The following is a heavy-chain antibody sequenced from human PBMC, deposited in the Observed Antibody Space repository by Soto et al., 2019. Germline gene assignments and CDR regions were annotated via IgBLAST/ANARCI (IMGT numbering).Heavy chain of an antibody. CDR2: ISWNSGSI. CDR1: GFTFDDYA. CDR3: AKERSSTLDYYGMDV. Sequence: EVQLVESGGGLVQPGRSLRLSCAASGFTFDDYAMHWVRQAPGKGLEWVSGISWNSGSIGYADSVKGRFTISRDNAKNSLYLQMNSLRAEDTALYYCAKERSSTLDYYGMDVWGQGTTVTVSS. D-gene: IGHD6-13*01. V-gene: IGHV3-9*01. J-gene: IGHJ6*02.